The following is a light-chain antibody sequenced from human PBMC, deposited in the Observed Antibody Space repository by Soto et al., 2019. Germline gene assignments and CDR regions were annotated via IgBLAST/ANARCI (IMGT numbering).Light chain of an antibody. CDR3: QQSFSTPYT. CDR2: TAS. V-gene: IGKV1-39*01. J-gene: IGKJ2*01. CDR1: QRINKY. Sequence: DIQMTQSPSSLSASVGDSVTIPCRASQRINKYLNWYQQRSGRAPRLLIHTASSLHSGVPSRFSGSGSGSDFTLTISSLQPEDFATCFCQQSFSTPYTFGQGTKLEI.